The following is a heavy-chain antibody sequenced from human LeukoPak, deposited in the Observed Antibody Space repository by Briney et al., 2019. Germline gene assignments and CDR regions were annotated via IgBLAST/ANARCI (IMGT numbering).Heavy chain of an antibody. V-gene: IGHV1-69*13. CDR3: ARDGPWGFVYSFVDTAMGIDWWFDP. Sequence: GASVKVSCKASGCTFSSYAISWVRQAPGQGLEWMGGIIPIFGTANYAQKFQGRVTITADESTSTAYMELSSLRSEDTAVYYCARDGPWGFVYSFVDTAMGIDWWFDPWGQGTLVTVSS. CDR2: IIPIFGTA. J-gene: IGHJ5*02. D-gene: IGHD5-18*01. CDR1: GCTFSSYA.